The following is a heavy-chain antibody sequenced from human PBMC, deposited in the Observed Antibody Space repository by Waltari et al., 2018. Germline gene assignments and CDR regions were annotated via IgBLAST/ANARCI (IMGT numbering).Heavy chain of an antibody. CDR1: GFTFSDHS. CDR2: NFGTQTYT. CDR3: TRWVCRSNCYIDY. D-gene: IGHD1-26*01. J-gene: IGHJ4*02. Sequence: EVQLVESGGGLVRPGGSQRLSCGASGFTFSDHSMTWVRQAPGKGLEWAASNFGTQTYTCNVDHKPSNTISRDNAKNSLYLQMNSLSDEDTAVYYCTRWVCRSNCYIDYWGQGTLVTVSS. V-gene: IGHV3-7*04.